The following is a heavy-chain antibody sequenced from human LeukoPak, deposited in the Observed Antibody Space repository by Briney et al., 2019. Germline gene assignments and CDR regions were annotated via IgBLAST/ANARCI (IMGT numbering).Heavy chain of an antibody. D-gene: IGHD6-13*01. CDR3: ARGYVAAAGVNWFDP. CDR1: GGSFSGYY. CDR2: INHSGST. Sequence: SETLSLTRAVYGGSFSGYYWSWIRQPPGKGLEWIGEINHSGSTNYNPSLKSRVTISVDTSKNQFSLKLSSVTAADTAVYYCARGYVAAAGVNWFDPWGQGTLVTVSS. J-gene: IGHJ5*02. V-gene: IGHV4-34*01.